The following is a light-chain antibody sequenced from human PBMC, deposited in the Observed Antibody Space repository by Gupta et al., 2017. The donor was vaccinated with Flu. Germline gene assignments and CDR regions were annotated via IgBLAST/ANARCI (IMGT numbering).Light chain of an antibody. CDR3: MQALQTPRT. Sequence: VTPGEPASISCRSSQSLLHSNGYNYLDWDLQKPGQSPQLLIYLGSNRASGVPDRFSGSGSGTDFTLKISRVEAEDVGVYYCMQALQTPRTFGQGTKVEIK. J-gene: IGKJ1*01. CDR1: QSLLHSNGYNY. V-gene: IGKV2-28*01. CDR2: LGS.